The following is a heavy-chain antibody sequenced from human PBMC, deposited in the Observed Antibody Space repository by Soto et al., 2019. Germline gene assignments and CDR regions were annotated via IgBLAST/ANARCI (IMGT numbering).Heavy chain of an antibody. V-gene: IGHV3-30*18. Sequence: QVQLVASGGGVVQPGRSLRLSCAASGFTFSSYGMHWVRQAPGKGLEWVAVISYDGSNKYYADSVKGRFTISRDNSKNTLYLQMNSLRAEDTAVYYCAKDRRYSSSWYYFQHWGQGTLVTVSS. J-gene: IGHJ1*01. D-gene: IGHD6-13*01. CDR2: ISYDGSNK. CDR1: GFTFSSYG. CDR3: AKDRRYSSSWYYFQH.